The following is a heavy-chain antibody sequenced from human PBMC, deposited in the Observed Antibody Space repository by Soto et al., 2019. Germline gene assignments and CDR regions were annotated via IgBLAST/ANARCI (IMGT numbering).Heavy chain of an antibody. CDR3: ARDSVVVSFRPRNFDL. V-gene: IGHV3-48*01. D-gene: IGHD3-22*01. CDR1: GFSCNNYN. CDR2: ITNTGDNT. J-gene: IGHJ2*01. Sequence: PVGSLRLSCAASGFSCNNYNMSWVRQVTGKGLEWVSYITNTGDNTYYADSVKGRFTISRDNADNPLYLQMNSLRAEDTAIYYCARDSVVVSFRPRNFDLWGRGTQLTVSS.